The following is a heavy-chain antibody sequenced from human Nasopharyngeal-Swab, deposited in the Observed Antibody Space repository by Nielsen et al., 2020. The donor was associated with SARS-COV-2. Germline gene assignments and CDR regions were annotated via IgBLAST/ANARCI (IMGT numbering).Heavy chain of an antibody. Sequence: WIRQSPSRGLEWLGRTYYRSKWYNDYAVSVKGRITINPDTSKNQFSLHLISVTPEDTAVYYCARARGAYGDYYYYYYTDVWGKGTTVTVSS. D-gene: IGHD4-17*01. CDR3: ARARGAYGDYYYYYYTDV. V-gene: IGHV6-1*01. J-gene: IGHJ6*03. CDR2: TYYRSKWYN.